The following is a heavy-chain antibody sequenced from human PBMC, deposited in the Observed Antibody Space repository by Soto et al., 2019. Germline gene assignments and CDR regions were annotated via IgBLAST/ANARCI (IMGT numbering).Heavy chain of an antibody. V-gene: IGHV3-23*01. D-gene: IGHD3-3*01. CDR1: GFTFSSYS. CDR2: FRGSGDDGTT. J-gene: IGHJ6*02. Sequence: PGGSLRLSCAASGFTFSSYSMSWVRQAPGKGLEWVSGFRGSGDDGTTYYADSVKGRFTISRDNSKNTLYLGMNSLRAEDTAIYYCVRSHDHFGLDVWGQGTKVTVSS. CDR3: VRSHDHFGLDV.